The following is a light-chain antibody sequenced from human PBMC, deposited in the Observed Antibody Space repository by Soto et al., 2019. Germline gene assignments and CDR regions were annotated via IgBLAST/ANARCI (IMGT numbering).Light chain of an antibody. CDR3: QQYGSSRTWT. J-gene: IGKJ1*01. V-gene: IGKV3-20*01. CDR1: QSVSRTY. CDR2: GAS. Sequence: EIVLTQSPGTLSLSPGERATLSCRASQSVSRTYLAWYQQKPGQAPRLLIYGASSRATGVPDRFSGSGSETDFTLTISRLEPEDFAVYFCQQYGSSRTWTCGQGTKVEIK.